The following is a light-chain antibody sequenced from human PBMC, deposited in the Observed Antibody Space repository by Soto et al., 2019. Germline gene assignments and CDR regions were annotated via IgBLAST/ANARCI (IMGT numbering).Light chain of an antibody. CDR2: GNS. V-gene: IGLV1-40*01. Sequence: QSVLTQPPSVSGAPGQRVTISCTGSSSNIGTDYGVHWYQQLPGTSPKLLIYGNSNRPSGVPDRFSGSKSGTSASLAITGLQAEDEADYYCQSYDSSLSGSVFGGGTKLTVL. CDR3: QSYDSSLSGSV. J-gene: IGLJ2*01. CDR1: SSNIGTDYG.